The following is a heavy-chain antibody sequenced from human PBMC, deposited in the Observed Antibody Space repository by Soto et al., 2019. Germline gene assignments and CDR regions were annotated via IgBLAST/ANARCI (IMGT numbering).Heavy chain of an antibody. CDR2: ISTSDSAR. CDR1: GFTFRNYE. D-gene: IGHD6-13*01. Sequence: EVQLVESGGGLVQPGESLRLSCAGSGFTFRNYEMNWVRQAPGKGLEWISYISTSDSARYYADSVKGRCTISRDNAKNSLYLQMNSLRAADTAVYYCARDGANSSSWYFDLWGRGTLVTVSS. CDR3: ARDGANSSSWYFDL. V-gene: IGHV3-48*03. J-gene: IGHJ2*01.